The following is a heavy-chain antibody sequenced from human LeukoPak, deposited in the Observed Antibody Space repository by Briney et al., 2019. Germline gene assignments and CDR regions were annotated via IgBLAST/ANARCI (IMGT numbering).Heavy chain of an antibody. Sequence: PSETLSLTCTVSGGSISSYYWSWIRQSPGKGLEWIGYIYYSGSTNYNPSLKSRVTISVDTSKNQFSLKLSSVTAADTAVYYCAGTGTTTSFDYWGQGTLVTVSS. CDR3: AGTGTTTSFDY. D-gene: IGHD1-7*01. V-gene: IGHV4-59*01. CDR2: IYYSGST. J-gene: IGHJ4*02. CDR1: GGSISSYY.